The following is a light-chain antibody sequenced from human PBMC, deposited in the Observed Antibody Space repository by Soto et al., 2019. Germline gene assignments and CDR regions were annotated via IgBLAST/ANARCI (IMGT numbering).Light chain of an antibody. CDR2: RNN. J-gene: IGLJ3*02. V-gene: IGLV1-47*01. CDR3: ASWDDSQSGGV. CDR1: SSNIGSNY. Sequence: QSVLTQPPSASGTPGQRVTISCSGSSSNIGSNYVYWYQQLPGTAPKLLIYRNNQRPSGVPDRFSGSKSGTSASLAISGLRSEEDADYYGASWDDSQSGGVFGGGTKLTVL.